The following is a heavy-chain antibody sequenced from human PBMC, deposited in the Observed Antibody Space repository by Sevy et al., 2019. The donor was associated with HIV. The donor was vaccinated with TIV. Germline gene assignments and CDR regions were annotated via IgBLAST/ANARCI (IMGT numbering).Heavy chain of an antibody. D-gene: IGHD3-10*01. CDR2: ISAYNGNT. Sequence: ASVKVSCKASGYTFTSYGISWVRQAPGQGLEWMGWISAYNGNTNYAQKLQDRVTMTTDTSTSTAYMELRSLRSDDTAVYYCARDYYGSGSYYNFPVDYWGQGTLVTVSS. CDR3: ARDYYGSGSYYNFPVDY. CDR1: GYTFTSYG. J-gene: IGHJ4*02. V-gene: IGHV1-18*01.